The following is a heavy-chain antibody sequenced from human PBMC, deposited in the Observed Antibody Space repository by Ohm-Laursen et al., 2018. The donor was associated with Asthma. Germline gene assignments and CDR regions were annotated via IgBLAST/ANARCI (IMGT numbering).Heavy chain of an antibody. J-gene: IGHJ4*02. CDR3: ARDVDSSGSFDY. D-gene: IGHD6-19*01. Sequence: SETLSLTCTVSGGSISSYYWSWIRQPPGKGLEWIGYIYYSGSTNYNPSLKSRVTISVDTSKNQFFLKLSSVTAADTAVYYCARDVDSSGSFDYWGQGTLVTVSS. CDR1: GGSISSYY. V-gene: IGHV4-59*01. CDR2: IYYSGST.